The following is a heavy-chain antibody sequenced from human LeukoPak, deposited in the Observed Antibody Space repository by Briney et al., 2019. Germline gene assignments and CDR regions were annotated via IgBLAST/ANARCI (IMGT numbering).Heavy chain of an antibody. CDR3: ARVWGEGYYFDY. CDR2: IIPILGVA. V-gene: IGHV1-69*04. Sequence: SVKVSCKASGGTFSSYAISWVRQAPGQGLEWMGRIIPILGVANYAQKFQGRVTITADKSTSTAYMELSSLRSEDTAVYYCARVWGEGYYFDYWGQGTLVTVSS. J-gene: IGHJ4*02. CDR1: GGTFSSYA. D-gene: IGHD3-16*01.